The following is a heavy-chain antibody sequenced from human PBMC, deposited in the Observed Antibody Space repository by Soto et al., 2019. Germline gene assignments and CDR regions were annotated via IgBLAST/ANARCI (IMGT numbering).Heavy chain of an antibody. V-gene: IGHV3-23*01. CDR3: AKSYGSGSYYLGSWFDP. D-gene: IGHD3-10*01. CDR2: ISGSGGST. CDR1: GFTFSSYA. Sequence: HPGGSLRLSCAASGFTFSSYAMSWVRQAPGKGLEWVSAISGSGGSTYYADSVKGRFTISRDNSKNTLYLQMNSLRAEDTAVYYCAKSYGSGSYYLGSWFDPWGQGTLVTVSS. J-gene: IGHJ5*02.